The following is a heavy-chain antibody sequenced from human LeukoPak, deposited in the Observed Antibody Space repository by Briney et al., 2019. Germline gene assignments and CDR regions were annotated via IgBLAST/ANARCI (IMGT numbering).Heavy chain of an antibody. D-gene: IGHD6-13*01. CDR3: AREGVSISSYSSSWYSN. V-gene: IGHV3-48*01. CDR2: IRSSSSTI. CDR1: GFTFSSYG. Sequence: GGSLRLSCAASGFTFSSYGMNWVRQAPGKGLEWVSYIRSSSSTIYYADSVKGRFTISRDNAKNSLYLQMNSLRAEDTAVYYCAREGVSISSYSSSWYSNWGQGTLVTVSS. J-gene: IGHJ4*02.